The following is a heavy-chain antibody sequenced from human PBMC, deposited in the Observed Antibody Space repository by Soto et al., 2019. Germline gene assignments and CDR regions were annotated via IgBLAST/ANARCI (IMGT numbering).Heavy chain of an antibody. CDR2: INHSGST. CDR3: ARMRNDFWSGYLYYYGMDA. CDR1: GGSFSGYY. V-gene: IGHV4-34*01. J-gene: IGHJ6*02. Sequence: SETLSLTCAVYGGSFSGYYWSWIRQPPGKGLEWIGEINHSGSTNYNPSLKSRVTISVDTSKNQFSLKLSSVTAADTAVYYCARMRNDFWSGYLYYYGMDAWGQGTTVTVSS. D-gene: IGHD3-3*01.